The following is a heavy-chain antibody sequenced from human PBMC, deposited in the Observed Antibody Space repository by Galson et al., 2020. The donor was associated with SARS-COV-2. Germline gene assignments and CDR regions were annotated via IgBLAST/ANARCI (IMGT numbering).Heavy chain of an antibody. D-gene: IGHD5-12*01. J-gene: IGHJ6*02. Sequence: SETLSLTCAVSGGSISSNNWWTWVRQPPRKGLEWIGKIYHTGSTNYDPSLKSRVTISVDKSKNQFSLKLRSMTAADTGVYYCARDHSGYLKVDGSDYYGMDVWGQGTTVTVAS. CDR1: GGSISSNNW. CDR2: IYHTGST. V-gene: IGHV4-4*02. CDR3: ARDHSGYLKVDGSDYYGMDV.